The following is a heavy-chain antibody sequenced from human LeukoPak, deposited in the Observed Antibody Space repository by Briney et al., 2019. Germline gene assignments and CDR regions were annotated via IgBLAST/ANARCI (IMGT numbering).Heavy chain of an antibody. CDR2: IYYSGST. D-gene: IGHD5-12*01. Sequence: SETLSLTCTVSGGSISSGGYYWSWIRQHPGKGLEWIGYIYYSGSTYYNPSLKSRVTISVDTSKNQFSLKLSSVTAADTAVYYCARCGVGGYGLLPDHYYYGMDVWGQGTTVTVSS. J-gene: IGHJ6*02. V-gene: IGHV4-31*03. CDR1: GGSISSGGYY. CDR3: ARCGVGGYGLLPDHYYYGMDV.